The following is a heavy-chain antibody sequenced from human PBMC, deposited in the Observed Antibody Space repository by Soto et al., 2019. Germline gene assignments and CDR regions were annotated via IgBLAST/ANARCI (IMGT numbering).Heavy chain of an antibody. Sequence: EVQLLESGGGLVQPGGSLRLSCAASGFTFSSYVMSWVRQAPGKGLEWVSAISGSGGSTYYADSVKGRFTISRDNSKNTLYLQMNSLRAEDTAVYYCARGEVLLWFGEVGPWGQGALVTGSS. CDR2: ISGSGGST. J-gene: IGHJ4*02. CDR1: GFTFSSYV. D-gene: IGHD3-10*01. V-gene: IGHV3-23*01. CDR3: ARGEVLLWFGEVGP.